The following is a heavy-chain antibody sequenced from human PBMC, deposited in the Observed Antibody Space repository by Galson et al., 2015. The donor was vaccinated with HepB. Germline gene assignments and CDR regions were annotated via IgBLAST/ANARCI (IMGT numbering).Heavy chain of an antibody. Sequence: TLSLTCTVSSGSVLGYYWTWIRQPPGQGLEWIEHISFSGSTNYNPSLKSRVSISVDTSKNQFSLKLNSVTAADTAVYFCARVVYDSAGDWGQGTLVTVSS. CDR2: ISFSGST. CDR3: ARVVYDSAGD. V-gene: IGHV4-59*02. CDR1: SGSVLGYY. J-gene: IGHJ1*01. D-gene: IGHD5/OR15-5a*01.